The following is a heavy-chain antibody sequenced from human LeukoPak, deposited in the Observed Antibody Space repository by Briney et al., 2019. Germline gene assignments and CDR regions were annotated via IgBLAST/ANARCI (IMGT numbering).Heavy chain of an antibody. CDR1: GFTLSSYA. J-gene: IGHJ6*02. D-gene: IGHD2-2*01. V-gene: IGHV3-30-3*01. CDR2: ISYDGSNK. CDR3: ARDRGYCSSTSCSNYYYYGMDV. Sequence: PGRSLRLSCAASGFTLSSYAMHGVRQAPGKGLEWVAVISYDGSNKYYADSVKGRFTISRDNSKNTLYLQMNSLRAEDTAVYYCARDRGYCSSTSCSNYYYYGMDVWGQGTTVTVSS.